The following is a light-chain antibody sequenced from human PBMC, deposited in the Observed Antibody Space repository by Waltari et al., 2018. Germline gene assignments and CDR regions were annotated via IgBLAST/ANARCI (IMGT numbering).Light chain of an antibody. J-gene: IGLJ3*02. V-gene: IGLV2-23*01. CDR2: EDT. Sequence: QSALTQPASVSGSPGQPITISCTGTSSDVGSYSLVSWYRQHPGEAPRVIIFEDTKRPSGVSNRLSGSESGNTASLTISGLQAEDEADYYCCSYTLTNTWLFGGGTKLTVL. CDR1: SSDVGSYSL. CDR3: CSYTLTNTWL.